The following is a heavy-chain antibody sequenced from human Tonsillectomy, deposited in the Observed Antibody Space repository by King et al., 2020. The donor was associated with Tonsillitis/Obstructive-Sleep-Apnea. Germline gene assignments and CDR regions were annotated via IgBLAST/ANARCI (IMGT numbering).Heavy chain of an antibody. CDR2: IYYSGST. D-gene: IGHD1-7*01. V-gene: IGHV4-31*03. CDR1: GGSISSGGYY. Sequence: QLQESGPGLVKPSQTLSLTCTVSGGSISSGGYYWSWIRQHPGKGLEWIGYIYYSGSTYYNPSLKSRVTISVDTSKNQFSLKLSSVTAADTAVYYCARGITGTTCGPETYYYMDVWGKGTTVTVSS. J-gene: IGHJ6*03. CDR3: ARGITGTTCGPETYYYMDV.